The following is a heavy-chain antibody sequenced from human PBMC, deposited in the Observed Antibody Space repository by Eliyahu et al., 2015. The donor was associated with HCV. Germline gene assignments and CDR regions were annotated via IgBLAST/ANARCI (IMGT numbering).Heavy chain of an antibody. CDR2: INSDGSRF. D-gene: IGHD3-22*01. J-gene: IGHJ4*02. CDR1: GFTFSTNW. CDR3: ARPPVYDGNPFEH. V-gene: IGHV3-74*01. Sequence: EVQLVESGGGLVQPGGSLRLSCAASGFTFSTNWMHWVRQAPGKGLVGVSRINSDGSRFSYADSVKGRFTVSRDNGKNTLYLEMNSLRAEDTAVYYCARPPVYDGNPFEHWGQGSLVTVSS.